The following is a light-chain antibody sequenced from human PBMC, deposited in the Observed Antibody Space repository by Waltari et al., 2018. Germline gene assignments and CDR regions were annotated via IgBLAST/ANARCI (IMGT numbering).Light chain of an antibody. CDR2: RSD. CDR3: ASWDDSLNGHWV. Sequence: QSVLTQPPSAAGTPGQRVTISCSGSASHIGGNLVYWYQQLPGQAPKLLIYRSDLRPSGVPDRFSGSKSGPSASLAISGLQSEDEADYFCASWDDSLNGHWVFGGGTKVTVL. V-gene: IGLV1-44*01. CDR1: ASHIGGNL. J-gene: IGLJ3*02.